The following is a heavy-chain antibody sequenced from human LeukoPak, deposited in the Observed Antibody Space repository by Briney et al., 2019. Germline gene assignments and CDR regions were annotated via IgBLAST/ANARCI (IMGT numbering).Heavy chain of an antibody. J-gene: IGHJ5*02. V-gene: IGHV4-34*01. CDR1: DGSFSGYY. CDR2: INHSGSA. CDR3: ARLASLSTIAHRGRTWVDP. D-gene: IGHD4/OR15-4a*01. Sequence: SETLSLTCAVYDGSFSGYYCSWIRQPPGKGLEWIGEINHSGSANYNPSLESRVTISVDTSKNQFSLKLSSVTAADTAVYYCARLASLSTIAHRGRTWVDPWGQGTLVTVSS.